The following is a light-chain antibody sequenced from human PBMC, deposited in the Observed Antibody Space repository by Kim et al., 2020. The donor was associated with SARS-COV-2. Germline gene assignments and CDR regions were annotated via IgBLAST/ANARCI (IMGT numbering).Light chain of an antibody. J-gene: IGKJ5*01. CDR3: QQYYSGPNT. V-gene: IGKV4-1*01. CDR2: WAS. CDR1: QSILHTSNSKNL. Sequence: DIVLTQSPDSLAVSLGERATINCKSSQSILHTSNSKNLLSWFQQKPGQTPKLLIYWASTRESGVPDRFSGSGSGTDFTLTISSLQAEDVAVYYCQQYYSGPNTFGQGTRLEIK.